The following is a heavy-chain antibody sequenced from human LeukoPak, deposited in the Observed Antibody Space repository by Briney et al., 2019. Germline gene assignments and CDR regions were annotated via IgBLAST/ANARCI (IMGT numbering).Heavy chain of an antibody. V-gene: IGHV3-48*04. CDR2: ISSSGSTI. J-gene: IGHJ6*02. Sequence: GGSLRLSCAASGFTFSSYSMNWIRQAPGKGLEWVSYISSSGSTIYYADSVKGRFTISRDNAKNSLYLQMNSLRAEDTAVYYCARGREYQLPPGIYGMDVWGQGTTVTVSS. D-gene: IGHD2-2*01. CDR3: ARGREYQLPPGIYGMDV. CDR1: GFTFSSYS.